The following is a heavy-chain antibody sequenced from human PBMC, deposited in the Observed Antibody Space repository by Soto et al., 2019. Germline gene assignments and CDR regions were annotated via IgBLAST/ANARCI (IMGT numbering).Heavy chain of an antibody. D-gene: IGHD3-10*01. CDR3: ARVPPYYYGSGIDY. Sequence: ALVKVSCKASGYTFTSYAMHWVRQAPGQRLEWMGWINAGNGNTKYSQKFQGRVTITRDTSASTAYMELSSLRSEDTAVYYCARVPPYYYGSGIDYWGQGTLVTVSS. J-gene: IGHJ4*02. CDR1: GYTFTSYA. CDR2: INAGNGNT. V-gene: IGHV1-3*01.